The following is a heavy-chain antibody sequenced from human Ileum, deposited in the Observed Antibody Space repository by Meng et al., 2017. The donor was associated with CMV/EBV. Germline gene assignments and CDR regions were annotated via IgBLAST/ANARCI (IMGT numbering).Heavy chain of an antibody. V-gene: IGHV3-21*01. CDR1: GFTLSPYS. CDR2: ISSSGSYI. D-gene: IGHD1-26*01. CDR3: AIPTRGYHYGMDV. J-gene: IGHJ6*02. Sequence: GGSLRLSCTVSGFTLSPYSMNWVRQAPGKGLEWVSSISSSGSYIYYADSVKGRFTISRDNTKNSLFLQMNSLRAEDTAVYYCAIPTRGYHYGMDVWGRGTTVTVSS.